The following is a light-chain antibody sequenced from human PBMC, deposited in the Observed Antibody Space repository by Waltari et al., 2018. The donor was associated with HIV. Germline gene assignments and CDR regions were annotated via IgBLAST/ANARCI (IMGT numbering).Light chain of an antibody. CDR2: SIN. V-gene: IGLV1-44*01. J-gene: IGLJ3*02. CDR3: AARDDSLNACV. CDR1: NSNVGSNP. Sequence: QSVLTQPPSASGTPGRRVTISCSGNNSNVGSNPVNWYRQVPGTAPKLLMFSINQRPSGVPDRFSGSKSGTSASLAIRGLKSEDEADYYCAARDDSLNACVFGGGTKVTVL.